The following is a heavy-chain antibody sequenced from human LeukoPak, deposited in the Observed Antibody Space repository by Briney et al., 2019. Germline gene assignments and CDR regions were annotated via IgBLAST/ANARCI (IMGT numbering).Heavy chain of an antibody. Sequence: KPGRSLRLSCAASGFTFSSYSMNWVRQAPGKGLEWVSSISSSSSYIYYADSVKGRFTISRGNAKNSLYLQMNSLRAEDTAVYYCARDPGGGIVGATFRSLNYWGQGTLVTVSS. CDR1: GFTFSSYS. V-gene: IGHV3-21*01. CDR2: ISSSSSYI. D-gene: IGHD1-26*01. CDR3: ARDPGGGIVGATFRSLNY. J-gene: IGHJ4*02.